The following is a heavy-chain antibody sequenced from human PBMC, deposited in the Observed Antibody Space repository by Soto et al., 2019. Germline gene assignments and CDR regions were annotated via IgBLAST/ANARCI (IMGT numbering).Heavy chain of an antibody. Sequence: GGSLRLSCAASGFTFSSYAMSWVRQAPGKGLEWVSAIRGSGGSTYYADSVKGRFTISRDNSKNTLYLQMNSLRAEDTAVYYCAKDPTSVVTGTFDYWGQGTLVTVSS. CDR1: GFTFSSYA. D-gene: IGHD1-7*01. J-gene: IGHJ4*02. CDR3: AKDPTSVVTGTFDY. CDR2: IRGSGGST. V-gene: IGHV3-23*01.